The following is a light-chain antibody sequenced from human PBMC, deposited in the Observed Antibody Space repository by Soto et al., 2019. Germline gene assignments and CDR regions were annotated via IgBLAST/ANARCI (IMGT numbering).Light chain of an antibody. CDR3: ATWDDSLNVV. J-gene: IGLJ2*01. CDR2: SND. CDR1: SSNIGTNT. Sequence: QAVVTQPPSASGTPGQRVNISCSGSSSNIGTNTVSWYQHVPGTAPKLLIYSNDQRPSAVPGRFSGSKSGTSASLAISGLLSEDEADYYCATWDDSLNVVFGGGTKVTVL. V-gene: IGLV1-44*01.